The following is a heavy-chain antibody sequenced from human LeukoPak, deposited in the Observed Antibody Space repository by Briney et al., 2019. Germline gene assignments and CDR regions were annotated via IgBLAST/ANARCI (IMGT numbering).Heavy chain of an antibody. CDR1: VGTFSSYA. J-gene: IGHJ4*02. CDR3: ARSLGIQGVINTAIDY. D-gene: IGHD3-10*01. Sequence: ASVKVSCRASVGTFSSYAISWVRQAPGQGVAWMGGIIPIFGTANYAQKFQGRVTITADESTSTAYMELSSLRSEDTAVYYCARSLGIQGVINTAIDYWGQGTLVTVSS. CDR2: IIPIFGTA. V-gene: IGHV1-69*13.